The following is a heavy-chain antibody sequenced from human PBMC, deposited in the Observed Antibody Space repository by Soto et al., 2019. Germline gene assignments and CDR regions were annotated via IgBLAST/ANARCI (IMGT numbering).Heavy chain of an antibody. V-gene: IGHV1-69*01. D-gene: IGHD2-2*01. Sequence: QVQLVQSGAEVKKPGSSVMVSCKASGGTFSSYAISWVRQAPGQGLEWMGGIIPIFGTANYAQKFQSRVTITADESTSSAYRELSSLRSEDTAVYYCARAVVVPAANYYYYGMDVWGQGTTVTVSS. CDR1: GGTFSSYA. J-gene: IGHJ6*02. CDR3: ARAVVVPAANYYYYGMDV. CDR2: IIPIFGTA.